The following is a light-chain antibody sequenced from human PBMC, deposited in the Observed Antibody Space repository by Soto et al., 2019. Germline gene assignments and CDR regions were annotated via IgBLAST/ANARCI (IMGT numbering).Light chain of an antibody. V-gene: IGLV1-40*01. CDR2: GNN. J-gene: IGLJ1*01. CDR1: SSNIGAGFD. CDR3: QSYDSSRSGGSV. Sequence: QSVLTQSPSVSGAPGQRVSISCTGTSSNIGAGFDVHWYQQLPGTAPKLLIYGNNNRPSGVPDRFSGSKSGTSASLAITGLQAEDEADYYCQSYDSSRSGGSVFGTGTKVTVL.